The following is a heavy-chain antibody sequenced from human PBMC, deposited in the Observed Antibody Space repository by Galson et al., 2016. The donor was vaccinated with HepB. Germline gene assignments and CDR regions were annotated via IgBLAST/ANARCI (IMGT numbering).Heavy chain of an antibody. V-gene: IGHV5-10-1*01. Sequence: QSGAEVKKPGESLRISCKGSGYSFTNFWISWVRQMPGKGLEWMGRIDPSDSYINYSPSFQGHVTFSADKSISTAFLQWSSLKASDTAMYFCARSDFTTGYGYFGVDVWGQGTSVTVSS. CDR1: GYSFTNFW. J-gene: IGHJ6*02. D-gene: IGHD3/OR15-3a*01. CDR3: ARSDFTTGYGYFGVDV. CDR2: IDPSDSYI.